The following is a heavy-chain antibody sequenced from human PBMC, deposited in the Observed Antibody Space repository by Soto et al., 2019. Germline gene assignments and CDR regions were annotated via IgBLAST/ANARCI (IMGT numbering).Heavy chain of an antibody. CDR1: GFTFSSYA. CDR2: ISGSGGST. Sequence: GSLRLSCAASGFTFSSYAMSWVRQAPGKGLGWVSAISGSGGSTYYADSVKGGLTISRDNSKNTLYLQMNSLRAEDTAVYYCAKDREYSSSPRFDYWGQGTLVTVSS. J-gene: IGHJ4*02. D-gene: IGHD6-6*01. CDR3: AKDREYSSSPRFDY. V-gene: IGHV3-23*01.